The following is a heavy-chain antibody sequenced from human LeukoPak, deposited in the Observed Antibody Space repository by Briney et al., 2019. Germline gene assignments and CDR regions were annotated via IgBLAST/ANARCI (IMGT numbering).Heavy chain of an antibody. Sequence: PSETLSLTCAVSGGSISSSNWYSWVRQPPGKGLEWIGEIYPSGTANYNPSLKSRVTISLDKSKNQFSLNLTSVTAADTAVYYCARNHGWYYFDYWGQGTLVTVSS. CDR3: ARNHGWYYFDY. CDR2: IYPSGTA. CDR1: GGSISSSNW. J-gene: IGHJ4*02. V-gene: IGHV4-4*02. D-gene: IGHD6-19*01.